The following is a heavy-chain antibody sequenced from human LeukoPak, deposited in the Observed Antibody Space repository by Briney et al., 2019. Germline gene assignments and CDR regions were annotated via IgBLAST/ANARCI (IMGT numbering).Heavy chain of an antibody. J-gene: IGHJ5*02. D-gene: IGHD3-3*01. V-gene: IGHV3-30*04. CDR3: AREGTYDFWSGTNWFDP. CDR1: GFTFSSYA. CDR2: ISYDGSNK. Sequence: GGSLRLSCAASGFTFSSYAMHWVRQAPGKGLEWVAVISYDGSNKYYADSVRGRFTISRGNSKNTLYLQMNSLRAEDTAVYYCAREGTYDFWSGTNWFDPWGQGTLVTVSS.